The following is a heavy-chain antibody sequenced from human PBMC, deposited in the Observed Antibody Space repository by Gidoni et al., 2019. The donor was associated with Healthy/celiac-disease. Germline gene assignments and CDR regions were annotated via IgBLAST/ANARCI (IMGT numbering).Heavy chain of an antibody. J-gene: IGHJ5*02. Sequence: QVQLQQWGAGLLKPSETLSLTCAVYGGSFSGYYWSWIRQPPGKGLEWIGEINHSGSTNYNPSLKSRVTISVDTSKNQFSLKLSSVTAADTAVYYCARAIAAADANWFDPWGQGTLVTVSS. V-gene: IGHV4-34*01. CDR1: GGSFSGYY. CDR2: INHSGST. D-gene: IGHD6-13*01. CDR3: ARAIAAADANWFDP.